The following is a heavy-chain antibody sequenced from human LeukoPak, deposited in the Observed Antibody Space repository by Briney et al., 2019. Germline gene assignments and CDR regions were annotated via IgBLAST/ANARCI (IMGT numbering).Heavy chain of an antibody. D-gene: IGHD3-22*01. CDR2: ISAYNGNT. V-gene: IGHV1-18*01. CDR1: GYTFTSYG. J-gene: IGHJ6*02. CDR3: ARDGEYYYDSSGSSHTNYYYYGMDV. Sequence: GASVKVSCKASGYTFTSYGISWVRQAPGQGLEWMGWISAYNGNTNYAQKLQGRVTMTTDTSTSTAYMELRSLRSDDTAVYYCARDGEYYYDSSGSSHTNYYYYGMDVWGQGTTVTVSS.